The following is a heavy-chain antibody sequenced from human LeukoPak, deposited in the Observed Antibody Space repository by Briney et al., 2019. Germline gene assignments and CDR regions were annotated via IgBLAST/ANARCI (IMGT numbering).Heavy chain of an antibody. CDR1: GSTFSSYA. J-gene: IGHJ5*02. V-gene: IGHV3-23*01. CDR3: AKDRVSPGFNLFDP. Sequence: GGSRRLSCAASGSTFSSYAMDGVRQAPGKGLEWVSAIYGRGDNTYYADSVKGRFTISRDSSKSTLFLQMNSLRAEDTAIYYCAKDRVSPGFNLFDPWGQGTLVTVSS. CDR2: IYGRGDNT. D-gene: IGHD2/OR15-2a*01.